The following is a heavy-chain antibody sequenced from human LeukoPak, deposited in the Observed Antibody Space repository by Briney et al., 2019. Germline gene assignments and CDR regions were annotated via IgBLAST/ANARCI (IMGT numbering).Heavy chain of an antibody. V-gene: IGHV2-5*01. J-gene: IGHJ4*02. CDR1: GFSLSTSGVG. Sequence: SGPTLVKPTQTLTLTCTFSGFSLSTSGVGVGWIRQPPGKALEWLALIYWNDDKRYSPSLKSRLTITKDTSKNQVVLTMTNMDPVDTAKYYCAGSREINTYYYDSSGYYFDYWGKGTLVTVSS. CDR3: AGSREINTYYYDSSGYYFDY. CDR2: IYWNDDK. D-gene: IGHD3-22*01.